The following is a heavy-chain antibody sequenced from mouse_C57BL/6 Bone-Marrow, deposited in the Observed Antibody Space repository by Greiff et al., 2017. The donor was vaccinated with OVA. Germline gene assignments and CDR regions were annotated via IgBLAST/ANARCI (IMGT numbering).Heavy chain of an antibody. CDR3: ARPLYGNYDY. CDR2: ISSGGSYT. CDR1: GFTFSSYG. V-gene: IGHV5-6*01. D-gene: IGHD2-1*01. J-gene: IGHJ2*01. Sequence: EVMLVESGGDLVKPGGSLKLSCAASGFTFSSYGMSWVRQTPDKRLAWVATISSGGSYTYYPDSVKGRFTISRDNAKNTLYLQMSSLKSEDTAMYYCARPLYGNYDYWGQGTTLTVSS.